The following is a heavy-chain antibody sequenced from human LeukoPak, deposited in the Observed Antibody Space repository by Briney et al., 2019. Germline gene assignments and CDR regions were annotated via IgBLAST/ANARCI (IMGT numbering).Heavy chain of an antibody. J-gene: IGHJ5*02. CDR2: IYSGGRT. CDR3: ARHSSGWYYNWFDP. D-gene: IGHD6-19*01. Sequence: GGSLRLSCAASGFIVSSNYMSWVRQAPGKGLEWVSVIYSGGRTYYAASVKGRFTISRDNSKNTLFLQMNSLSAGDTAVYYCARHSSGWYYNWFDPWGQGTLVTVSS. V-gene: IGHV3-66*04. CDR1: GFIVSSNY.